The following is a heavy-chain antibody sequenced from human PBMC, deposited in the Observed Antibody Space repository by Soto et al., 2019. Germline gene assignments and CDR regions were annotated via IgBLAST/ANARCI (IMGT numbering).Heavy chain of an antibody. V-gene: IGHV1-18*01. J-gene: IGHJ6*02. CDR3: VRHGRVGVMTFDYHNGMDV. CDR2: ISAYNGNS. Sequence: QVQLVQSGAEVKKPGASVKVSCKASGYTFSTYGISWARQAPGQGLEWMGWISAYNGNSKNTQKLQGRVTMTTDTATDSAYMELRSLRSDDTAVYFCVRHGRVGVMTFDYHNGMDVWGQGPTVTVSS. CDR1: GYTFSTYG. D-gene: IGHD2-8*01.